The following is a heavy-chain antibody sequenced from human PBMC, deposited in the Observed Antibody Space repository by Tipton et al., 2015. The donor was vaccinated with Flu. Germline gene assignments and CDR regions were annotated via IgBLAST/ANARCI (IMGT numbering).Heavy chain of an antibody. V-gene: IGHV4-39*07. Sequence: TLSLTCTVSGGSISSSSYYWGWIRQPPGKGLEWIGSIYYSGTTYYNPSLKSRVTMSIDTSKNQFSLKVTSVTAADTAVYYCAKEGSYNILTNYYNKGVDPWGQGTLVIVSS. D-gene: IGHD3-9*01. CDR2: IYYSGTT. CDR1: GGSISSSSYY. CDR3: AKEGSYNILTNYYNKGVDP. J-gene: IGHJ5*02.